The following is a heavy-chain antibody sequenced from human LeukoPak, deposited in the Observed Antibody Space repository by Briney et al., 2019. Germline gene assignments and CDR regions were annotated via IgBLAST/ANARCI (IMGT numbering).Heavy chain of an antibody. Sequence: PSETLSLTCSVSGGSISPHYWSWIRQPPGKGLEWIGYIYYSGTTNYNPSLKSRVTISVDTSKNQFSLKLSSVTAADTAVYYCARGGWSLDYWGQGTLVTVSP. CDR1: GGSISPHY. D-gene: IGHD6-19*01. J-gene: IGHJ4*02. CDR3: ARGGWSLDY. CDR2: IYYSGTT. V-gene: IGHV4-59*11.